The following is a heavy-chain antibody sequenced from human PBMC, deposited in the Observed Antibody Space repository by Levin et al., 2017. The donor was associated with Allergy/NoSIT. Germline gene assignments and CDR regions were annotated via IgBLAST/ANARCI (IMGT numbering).Heavy chain of an antibody. CDR1: GFTFSTYG. Sequence: QTGGSLRLSCAVSGFTFSTYGMHWVRQAPGRGLEWVAIISSDGSYKSYPDSVKGRFTVSRDNSKNTLYLQLNSLRTEDTAVYYCAKGGDMDYWGQGTLVTVSS. CDR2: ISSDGSYK. J-gene: IGHJ4*02. V-gene: IGHV3-30*18. CDR3: AKGGDMDY. D-gene: IGHD4-17*01.